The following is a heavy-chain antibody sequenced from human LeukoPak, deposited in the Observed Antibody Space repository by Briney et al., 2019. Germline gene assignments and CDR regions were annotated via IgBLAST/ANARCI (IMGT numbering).Heavy chain of an antibody. D-gene: IGHD1-14*01. CDR1: GFTFSNSW. CDR2: IKPDGSAQ. J-gene: IGHJ4*02. V-gene: IGHV3-7*01. CDR3: AKDNPIEEEPGLGPGY. Sequence: GGSLRLSCAASGFTFSNSWMSWVRQAPGKGLEWVATIKPDGSAQYYVDSVKGRFTISRDNAKNSLFLQINSLRAEDTAVYYCAKDNPIEEEPGLGPGYWGQGTLVTVSS.